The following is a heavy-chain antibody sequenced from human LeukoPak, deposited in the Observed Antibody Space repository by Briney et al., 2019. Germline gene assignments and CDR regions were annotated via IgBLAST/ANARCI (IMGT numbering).Heavy chain of an antibody. CDR3: AREGAPYYDILTGYYDAFDI. D-gene: IGHD3-9*01. J-gene: IGHJ3*02. Sequence: GRSLRLSCAASGFTFSSYGMHWVRKGPGKGLEWVAVRWYDGSNKYYADSVKGRFTISRDNSKNTLYLQMNSLRAEDTAVYYCAREGAPYYDILTGYYDAFDIWGQGTMVTVSS. CDR1: GFTFSSYG. V-gene: IGHV3-33*01. CDR2: RWYDGSNK.